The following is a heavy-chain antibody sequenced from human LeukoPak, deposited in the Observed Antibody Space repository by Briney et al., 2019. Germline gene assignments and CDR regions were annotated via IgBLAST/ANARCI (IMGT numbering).Heavy chain of an antibody. V-gene: IGHV4-4*07. Sequence: SETLSLTCTVSGGSISSYYWSWIRQPAGKGLEWIGRIYSSGSTNYNPSLKSRVTMSVDTSKNQFSLKLSSVTAADTAVYYCARAISYGSPQSYFDYWGQGTLVTVSS. J-gene: IGHJ4*02. D-gene: IGHD3-10*01. CDR2: IYSSGST. CDR1: GGSISSYY. CDR3: ARAISYGSPQSYFDY.